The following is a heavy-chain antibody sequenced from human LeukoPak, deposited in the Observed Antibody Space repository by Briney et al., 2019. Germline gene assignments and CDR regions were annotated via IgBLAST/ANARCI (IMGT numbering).Heavy chain of an antibody. Sequence: WIGYIYYSGSTNYNPSLKSRVTISVDTSKNQFSLKLSSVTAADTAVYYCARSGTALVTIDYWGQGTLVTVSS. D-gene: IGHD5-18*01. CDR3: ARSGTALVTIDY. CDR2: IYYSGST. V-gene: IGHV4-59*01. J-gene: IGHJ4*02.